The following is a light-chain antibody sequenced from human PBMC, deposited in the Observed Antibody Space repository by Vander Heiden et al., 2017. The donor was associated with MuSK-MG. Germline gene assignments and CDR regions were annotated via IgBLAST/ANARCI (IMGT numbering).Light chain of an antibody. V-gene: IGLV2-14*01. CDR1: SSDVGGYNY. CDR3: SSYTSSSTPAV. J-gene: IGLJ1*01. CDR2: DVS. Sequence: QSALTQPASVSWSPGQSITSSCTGTSSDVGGYNYVSWYQQHPGKAPKLMIYDVSNRPSGVSNRFSGSKSGNTASLTISGLQAEDEADYYCSSYTSSSTPAVFGTGTKVTVL.